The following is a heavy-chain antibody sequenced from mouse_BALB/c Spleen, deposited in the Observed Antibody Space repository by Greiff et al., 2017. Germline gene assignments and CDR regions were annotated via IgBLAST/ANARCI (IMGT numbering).Heavy chain of an antibody. Sequence: EVKLMESRGGLVKPGGSLKLSCAASGFTFSSYAMSWVRQTPEKRLEWVATISSGGSYTYYPDSVKGRFTISRDNAKNTLYLQMSSLRSEDTAMYYCARDAMDYWGQGTSVTVSS. CDR3: ARDAMDY. V-gene: IGHV5-9-3*01. CDR2: ISSGGSYT. CDR1: GFTFSSYA. J-gene: IGHJ4*01.